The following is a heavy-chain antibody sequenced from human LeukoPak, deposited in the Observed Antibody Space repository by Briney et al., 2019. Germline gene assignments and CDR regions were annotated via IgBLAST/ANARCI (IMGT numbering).Heavy chain of an antibody. CDR1: GFTFSSYS. J-gene: IGHJ4*02. CDR3: VRDPDALDY. V-gene: IGHV3-48*01. CDR2: IRSGSSPI. D-gene: IGHD2-2*01. Sequence: GGSLRLSCATSGFTFSSYSMNWVRQAPGKGLEWVSYIRSGSSPIYYADSVKGRFTISRDNAKNSLYLEKNSLRVEDTAVYYCVRDPDALDYWGQGTLVTVSS.